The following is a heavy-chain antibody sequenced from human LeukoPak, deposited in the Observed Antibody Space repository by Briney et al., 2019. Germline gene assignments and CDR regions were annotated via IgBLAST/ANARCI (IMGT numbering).Heavy chain of an antibody. Sequence: PSETLSLTSAVYGGSFSGYYWSWIRQPQGKGLEWIGEVNNSGSTNYNPSLKSRVTISVDTSKNQFSLKLSSVTAADTAVYYCARGITMIVVVITRYNWFYPWGQGTLVTVSS. CDR2: VNNSGST. D-gene: IGHD3-22*01. CDR3: ARGITMIVVVITRYNWFYP. V-gene: IGHV4-34*01. J-gene: IGHJ5*02. CDR1: GGSFSGYY.